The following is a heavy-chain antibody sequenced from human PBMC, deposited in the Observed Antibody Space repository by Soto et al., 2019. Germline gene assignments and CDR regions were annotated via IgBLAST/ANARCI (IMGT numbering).Heavy chain of an antibody. CDR1: GYTYTSYG. D-gene: IGHD5-18*01. V-gene: IGHV1-18*01. CDR2: ISAYNGNT. CDR3: ARVEAAMSGHWFDP. J-gene: IGHJ5*02. Sequence: ASVKVSCKASGYTYTSYGISWVRQAPGQGLEWMGWISAYNGNTNYAQGVQGRVTMTSDTSSNTAYMELRSLRSDDTAVYYCARVEAAMSGHWFDPWGQGXLVTVYS.